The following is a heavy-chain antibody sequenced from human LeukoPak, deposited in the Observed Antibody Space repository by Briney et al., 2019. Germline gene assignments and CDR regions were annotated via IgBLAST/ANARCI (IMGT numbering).Heavy chain of an antibody. CDR1: GFTFRGYG. CDR3: AKDSRGDNYYYYYMDV. D-gene: IGHD3-10*01. CDR2: IRYDGSNK. J-gene: IGHJ6*03. Sequence: GGSLRLSCAASGFTFRGYGMHWVRQAPGKGLEWVAFIRYDGSNKYYADSVKGRFTISRDNSKNTLYLQMNSLRAEDTAVYYCAKDSRGDNYYYYYMDVWGKGTTVTISS. V-gene: IGHV3-30*02.